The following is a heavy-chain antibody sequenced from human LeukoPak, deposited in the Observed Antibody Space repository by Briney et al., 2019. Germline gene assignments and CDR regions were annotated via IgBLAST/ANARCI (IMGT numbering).Heavy chain of an antibody. CDR3: ARPVGVAGDGSYYLDY. V-gene: IGHV5-51*01. J-gene: IGHJ4*02. D-gene: IGHD2-15*01. CDR2: IYPGDFDT. Sequence: GESLKISCKGSGYRFTSFWIGWVRQMPGKGLEWMGIIYPGDFDTRYSPSFQGQVTISADKSISTAYLQWSSLKASDTAMYYCARPVGVAGDGSYYLDYWGQGTLVTVSS. CDR1: GYRFTSFW.